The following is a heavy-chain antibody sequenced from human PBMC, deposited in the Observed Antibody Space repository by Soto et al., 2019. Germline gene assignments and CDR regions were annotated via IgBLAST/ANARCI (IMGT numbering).Heavy chain of an antibody. D-gene: IGHD3-22*01. CDR3: AREHYDSSGYYRIDS. CDR2: IGYDGSLE. Sequence: QVQLVESGGGVAQPGRSLRVSCAASGFTCSGYAMHWVRQAPGKGLEWVAIIGYDGSLESYAESVKGRFTISRDNSNNTLFLLMNSLRPEDTAVYYCAREHYDSSGYYRIDSWGQGTLVTVSS. V-gene: IGHV3-30-3*01. J-gene: IGHJ4*02. CDR1: GFTCSGYA.